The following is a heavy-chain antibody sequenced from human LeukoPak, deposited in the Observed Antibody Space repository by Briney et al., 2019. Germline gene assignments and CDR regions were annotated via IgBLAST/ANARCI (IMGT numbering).Heavy chain of an antibody. V-gene: IGHV3-33*01. CDR3: ARVLGYYYDSSGYEDAFDI. J-gene: IGHJ3*02. Sequence: ARGSLRLSCAASGFTSSRYGMHWVRQAPGKGLEWVSVIWYDGSNKYYADSVKGRFTISRDNSKSTLYLQMNSLRAEDTAVYYCARVLGYYYDSSGYEDAFDIWGQGTMVTVSS. CDR1: GFTSSRYG. D-gene: IGHD3-22*01. CDR2: IWYDGSNK.